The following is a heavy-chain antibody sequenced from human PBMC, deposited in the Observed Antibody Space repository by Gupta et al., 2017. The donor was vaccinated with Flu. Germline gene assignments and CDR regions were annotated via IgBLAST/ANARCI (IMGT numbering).Heavy chain of an antibody. J-gene: IGHJ4*02. CDR3: TRLNFYDGSGYYNDF. D-gene: IGHD3-22*01. CDR1: GFTLSDHH. V-gene: IGHV3-72*01. CDR2: SKNRATSYTT. Sequence: EVQLVESGGGLVQPGGSLRLSCVVSGFTLSDHHLEWVRQAPGKGLEWIGRSKNRATSYTTVYAASVEGRFTFSRDDSKNSVNLQMNSLKTEDTAVYYCTRLNFYDGSGYYNDFWGQGTLVAVSP.